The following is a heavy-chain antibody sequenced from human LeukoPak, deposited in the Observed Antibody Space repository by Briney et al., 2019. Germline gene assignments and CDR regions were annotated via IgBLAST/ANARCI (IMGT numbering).Heavy chain of an antibody. CDR2: ISWDGGST. V-gene: IGHV3-43D*04. J-gene: IGHJ4*02. CDR3: AKDSGLSGLLPDY. D-gene: IGHD2-15*01. Sequence: GGSLRLSCAASGFTFDDYAMHWVRLAPGKGLEWVSLISWDGGSTYYADSVKGRFTISRDNSKNSLYLQMNSLRAEDTALYYCAKDSGLSGLLPDYWGQGTLVTVSS. CDR1: GFTFDDYA.